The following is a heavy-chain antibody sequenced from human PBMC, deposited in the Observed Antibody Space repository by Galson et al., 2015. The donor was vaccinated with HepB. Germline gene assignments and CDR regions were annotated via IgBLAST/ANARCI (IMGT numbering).Heavy chain of an antibody. D-gene: IGHD3-3*01. J-gene: IGHJ6*03. CDR3: AKAYYDFWSGYIDYYYYMDV. CDR2: ISTYNRNT. V-gene: IGHV1-18*01. Sequence: SVKVSCKASGYTFTSYGIIWVRQAPGQGLEWMGWISTYNRNTNYAQKLQGRVTMTTDPSTSTAYMELRSLRSDDTAVYYCAKAYYDFWSGYIDYYYYMDVWGKGTTVTVSS. CDR1: GYTFTSYG.